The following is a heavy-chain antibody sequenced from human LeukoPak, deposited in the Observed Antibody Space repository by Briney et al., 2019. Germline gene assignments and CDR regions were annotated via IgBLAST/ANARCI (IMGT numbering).Heavy chain of an antibody. D-gene: IGHD6-13*01. CDR1: GYTFTGYY. CDR2: INPNSGGT. J-gene: IGHJ4*02. V-gene: IGHV1-2*02. Sequence: ASVKVSCKASGYTFTGYYMHWVRQAPGQGLEWMGWINPNSGGTNYAQKFQGRVTMTRDTSISTAYMELSRLRSDDTAVYYCAREGSSSWYYFDYWGQGTLVTVSS. CDR3: AREGSSSWYYFDY.